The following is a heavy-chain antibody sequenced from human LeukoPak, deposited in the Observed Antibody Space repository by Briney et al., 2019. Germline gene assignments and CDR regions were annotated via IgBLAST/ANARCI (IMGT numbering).Heavy chain of an antibody. J-gene: IGHJ4*02. CDR3: ATLYNDNGDY. CDR1: GFTFDDYA. D-gene: IGHD1-1*01. Sequence: PGGSLRLSCAASGFTFDDYAMHWVRQAPGKGLEWVSGTIASGDPTFYADSVKGRFTISRDNPRDTLYLHMNSLRVDDTAIYYCATLYNDNGDYWGQGVLVTVSS. CDR2: TIASGDPT. V-gene: IGHV3-23*01.